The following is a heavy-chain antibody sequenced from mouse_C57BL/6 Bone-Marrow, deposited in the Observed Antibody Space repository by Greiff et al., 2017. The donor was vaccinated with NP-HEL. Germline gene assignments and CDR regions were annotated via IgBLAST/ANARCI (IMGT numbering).Heavy chain of an antibody. CDR3: ARSRVYYGSSSAY. J-gene: IGHJ3*01. CDR2: IYPRSGNT. CDR1: GYTFTSYG. V-gene: IGHV1-81*01. Sequence: VQLQQSGAELARPGASVKLSCKASGYTFTSYGISWVKQRTGQGLEWIGEIYPRSGNTYYNEKFKGKATLTADKSSSTAYMELRSLTSEDSAVYFCARSRVYYGSSSAYWGQGTLVTVSA. D-gene: IGHD1-1*01.